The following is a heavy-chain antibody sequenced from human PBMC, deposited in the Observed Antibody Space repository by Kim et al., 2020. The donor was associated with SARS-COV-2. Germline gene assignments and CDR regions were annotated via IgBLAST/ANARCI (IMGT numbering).Heavy chain of an antibody. Sequence: GGSLRLSCAPSGFIFNDYYMNWIRQAPGKGLEWVAHINRDNSYISYADSVKGRFTISRDNAKNSLYLQMNSLRAEDTAVYYCARDHYVVVGGTTYYYGMDVWGQGTTVTVSS. CDR3: ARDHYVVVGGTTYYYGMDV. D-gene: IGHD2-15*01. V-gene: IGHV3-11*06. J-gene: IGHJ6*02. CDR1: GFIFNDYY. CDR2: INRDNSYI.